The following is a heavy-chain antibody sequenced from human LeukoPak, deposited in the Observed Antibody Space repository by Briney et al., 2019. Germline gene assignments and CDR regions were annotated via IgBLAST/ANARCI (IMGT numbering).Heavy chain of an antibody. CDR3: ARAEDAFDI. Sequence: AAVKVSCKASGYTFTSYYMHWVRQAPGQGLEWMGIINPSGGSTSYAQKLQGRVTMTRDKSASTVYMELSSLRSEDTAVYYCARAEDAFDIWGQGTMVTVSS. V-gene: IGHV1-46*01. CDR2: INPSGGST. CDR1: GYTFTSYY. J-gene: IGHJ3*02.